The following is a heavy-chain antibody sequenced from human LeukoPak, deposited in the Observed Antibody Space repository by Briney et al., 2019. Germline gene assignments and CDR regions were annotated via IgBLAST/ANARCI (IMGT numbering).Heavy chain of an antibody. CDR2: ISTSSRYI. V-gene: IGHV3-21*01. J-gene: IGHJ5*02. CDR1: GFTLSNYD. D-gene: IGHD2-2*01. CDR3: ARADCSSSTCYLRRSWFDP. Sequence: GGSLRLSCAASGFTLSNYDMNWVRQAPGKGLEWVSSISTSSRYIYYKDSVRGRFTISRDDAKNSLYLEMNSLRAEDTAVYYCARADCSSSTCYLRRSWFDPWGQGTLVTVAS.